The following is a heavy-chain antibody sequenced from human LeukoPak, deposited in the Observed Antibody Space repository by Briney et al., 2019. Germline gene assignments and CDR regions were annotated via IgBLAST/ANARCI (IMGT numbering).Heavy chain of an antibody. CDR1: GFTFSSYW. CDR2: INSDGSST. J-gene: IGHJ5*02. CDR3: ATSMVRGQGWFDP. V-gene: IGHV3-74*03. Sequence: QPGGSLRLSCAASGFTFSSYWMHWVRQAPGKGLVWVSRINSDGSSTTYADSVKGRFTISRDNAMNTLYLQMNSLRAEDTAVYYCATSMVRGQGWFDPWGQGTLVTVSS. D-gene: IGHD3-10*01.